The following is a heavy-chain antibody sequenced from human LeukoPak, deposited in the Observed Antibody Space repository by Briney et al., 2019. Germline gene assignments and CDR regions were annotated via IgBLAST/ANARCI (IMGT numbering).Heavy chain of an antibody. CDR3: ARNAYGTSSENYFDF. Sequence: ASVKVSCKAFGYNFISYGISWVRLVPGQGLEWMGWISAYTGDTNYAQSFQGRITMTTDTSTGTAYMELRSLKSDDTAVYYCARNAYGTSSENYFDFWGRGTLVTVSS. V-gene: IGHV1-18*01. CDR1: GYNFISYG. D-gene: IGHD6-6*01. J-gene: IGHJ4*02. CDR2: ISAYTGDT.